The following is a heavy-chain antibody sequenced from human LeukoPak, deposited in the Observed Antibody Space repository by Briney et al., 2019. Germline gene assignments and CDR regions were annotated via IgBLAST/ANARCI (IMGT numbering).Heavy chain of an antibody. V-gene: IGHV1-2*02. CDR2: INPNSGGT. Sequence: ASVKVSCKASGYTFTGYYMHWVRQAPGQGLEWMGWINPNSGGTNYAQKFQGRVTMTRDTSISTAYMELSRLRSDDTAVYYCARYDSSSWTGDYWGQGTLVTVSS. J-gene: IGHJ4*02. CDR1: GYTFTGYY. D-gene: IGHD6-13*01. CDR3: ARYDSSSWTGDY.